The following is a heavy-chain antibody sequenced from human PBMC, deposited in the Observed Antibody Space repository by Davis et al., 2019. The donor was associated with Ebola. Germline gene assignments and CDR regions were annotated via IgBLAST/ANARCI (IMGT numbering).Heavy chain of an antibody. Sequence: SVKVSCKASGYTFTSYGISWVRQAPGQGLEWMGGIIPIFGTANYAQKFQGRVTITADKSTSTAYMELSSLRSEDTAVYYCARAPHYYYYGMDVWGQGTTVTVSS. CDR3: ARAPHYYYYGMDV. CDR2: IIPIFGTA. V-gene: IGHV1-69*06. J-gene: IGHJ6*02. CDR1: GYTFTSYG.